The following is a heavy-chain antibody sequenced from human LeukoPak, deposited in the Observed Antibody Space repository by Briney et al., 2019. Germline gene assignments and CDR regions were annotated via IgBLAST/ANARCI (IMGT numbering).Heavy chain of an antibody. CDR2: ISSSSSYI. V-gene: IGHV3-21*01. D-gene: IGHD3-16*02. J-gene: IGHJ4*02. CDR1: GFTFDDYA. CDR3: ARVRLGELSPIDY. Sequence: PGRSLRLSCAASGFTFDDYAMPWVRQAPGKGLEWVSSISSSSSYIYYADSVKGRFTISRGNAKNSLYLQMNSLRAEDTAVYYCARVRLGELSPIDYWGQGTLVTVSS.